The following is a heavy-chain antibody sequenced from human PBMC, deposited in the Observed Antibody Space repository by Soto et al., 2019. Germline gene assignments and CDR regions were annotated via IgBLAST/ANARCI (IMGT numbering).Heavy chain of an antibody. Sequence: KTSETLSLTCAVYGGSFSGYYWSWIRQPPGKGLEWIGEINHSGSTNYNPSLKSRVTISVDTSKNQFSLKLSSVTAADTAVYYCASTVGYYDFWSGYSRSMDVWGQGTTVTVSS. CDR3: ASTVGYYDFWSGYSRSMDV. CDR1: GGSFSGYY. V-gene: IGHV4-34*01. J-gene: IGHJ6*02. D-gene: IGHD3-3*01. CDR2: INHSGST.